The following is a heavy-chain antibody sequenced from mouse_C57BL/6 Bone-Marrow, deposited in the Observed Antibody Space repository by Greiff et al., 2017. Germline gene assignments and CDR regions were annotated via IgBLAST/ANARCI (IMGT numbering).Heavy chain of an antibody. Sequence: LKQPGAELVRPGSSVKLSCKASGYTFTSYWMDWVKQRPGQGLEWIGNIYPSDSETHYNQKFKDKATLTVDKSSSTAYMQLSSLTSEDSAVYYCARGDYYGSSYGAMDYWGQGTSVTVSS. CDR1: GYTFTSYW. CDR2: IYPSDSET. J-gene: IGHJ4*01. D-gene: IGHD1-1*01. CDR3: ARGDYYGSSYGAMDY. V-gene: IGHV1-61*01.